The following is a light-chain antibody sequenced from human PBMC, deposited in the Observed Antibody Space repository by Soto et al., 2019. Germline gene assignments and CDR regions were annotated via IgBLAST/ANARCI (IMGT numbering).Light chain of an antibody. J-gene: IGLJ1*01. Sequence: SVLTQPASVSGSPGQSITISCTGTSSDVGGYNYVSWYQHHPGKAPKLIIYDVSNRPSGVSIRFSGSKSDNTASLTISGPQPEDEADYHCSSYTTSNTRQIVFGTGTKVTVL. V-gene: IGLV2-14*03. CDR2: DVS. CDR3: SSYTTSNTRQIV. CDR1: SSDVGGYNY.